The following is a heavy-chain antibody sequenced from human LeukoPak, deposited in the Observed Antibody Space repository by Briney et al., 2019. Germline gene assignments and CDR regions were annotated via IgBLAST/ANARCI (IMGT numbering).Heavy chain of an antibody. CDR3: ARGAGGNNVDY. J-gene: IGHJ4*02. CDR2: MYTSGST. V-gene: IGHV4-4*07. CDR1: GGSISSYY. D-gene: IGHD4-23*01. Sequence: SETLSLTCTVSGGSISSYYWSWIRQPAGKGVEWIGRMYTSGSTNYNPSLKSRVTMSVDTSKNQFSLKLSSVTAADTALYYCARGAGGNNVDYWGQGTLVIVSS.